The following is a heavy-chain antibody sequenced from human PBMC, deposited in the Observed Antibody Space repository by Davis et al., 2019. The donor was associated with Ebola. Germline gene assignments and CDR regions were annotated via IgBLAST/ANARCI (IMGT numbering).Heavy chain of an antibody. Sequence: GESLKISCAASGFAFSAYSMNWVRQAPGKGLEWVSSIGGHGGSVYYADSVKGRFTISRDNSKNTVYLQMNNLRAEDTAVYYCAKLWGTYYDILTGFIREFWGQGTLVTVSS. CDR3: AKLWGTYYDILTGFIREF. D-gene: IGHD3-9*01. CDR2: IGGHGGSV. V-gene: IGHV3-23*01. J-gene: IGHJ4*02. CDR1: GFAFSAYS.